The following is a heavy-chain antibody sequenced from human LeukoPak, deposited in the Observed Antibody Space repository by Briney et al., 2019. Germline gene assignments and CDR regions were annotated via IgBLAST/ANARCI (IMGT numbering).Heavy chain of an antibody. Sequence: ASVKVSCKVSGYTLTELSMHWVRQAPGKGFEWMGGFDPEDGETIYAQKFQGRVTMTEDTSTDTAYMELSSLRSEDTAVYYCATGRSYYYYMDVWGKGTTVTVSS. CDR1: GYTLTELS. CDR2: FDPEDGET. V-gene: IGHV1-24*01. J-gene: IGHJ6*03. CDR3: ATGRSYYYYMDV.